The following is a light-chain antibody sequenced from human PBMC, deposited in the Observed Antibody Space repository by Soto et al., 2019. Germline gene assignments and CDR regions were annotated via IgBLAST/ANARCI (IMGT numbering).Light chain of an antibody. CDR1: QSISSW. J-gene: IGKJ2*01. Sequence: DIQMTQSPSTLSASVGDRVTITCRASQSISSWLVWYQQKPGKAPKLLIYDASSLESGVPSRFSGSGSGTEFTLTISSLQPDDFATYYCQQYNSYSPYTFGQGTKVDI. V-gene: IGKV1-5*01. CDR3: QQYNSYSPYT. CDR2: DAS.